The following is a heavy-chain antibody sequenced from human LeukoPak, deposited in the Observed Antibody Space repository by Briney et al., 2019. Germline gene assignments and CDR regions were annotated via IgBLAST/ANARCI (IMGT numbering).Heavy chain of an antibody. CDR1: GFTFSSYA. Sequence: PGGSLRLSCAASGFTFSSYAMSWVRQAPGKGLEWVSAISGSGGSTYYADSVKGRFTISRDNSKNTLYLQMNSLRAEDTAVYYCAKKRDSSGWYDWFDPWGQGTLVTVSS. D-gene: IGHD6-19*01. CDR3: AKKRDSSGWYDWFDP. V-gene: IGHV3-23*01. CDR2: ISGSGGST. J-gene: IGHJ5*02.